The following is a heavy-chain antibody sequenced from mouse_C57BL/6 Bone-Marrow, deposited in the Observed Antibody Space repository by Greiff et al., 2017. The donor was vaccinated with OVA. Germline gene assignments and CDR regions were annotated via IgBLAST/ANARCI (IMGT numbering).Heavy chain of an antibody. CDR3: ARQLRSPFDY. J-gene: IGHJ2*01. V-gene: IGHV1-61*01. CDR2: IYPSDSET. Sequence: VKLQQPGAELVRPGSSVKLSCKASGYTFTSYWMDWVKQRPGQGLEWIGNIYPSDSETHYNQKFKDKATLTVDKSSSTAYMQLSSLTSEDSAVYYCARQLRSPFDYWGQGTTLTVSS. CDR1: GYTFTSYW. D-gene: IGHD3-2*02.